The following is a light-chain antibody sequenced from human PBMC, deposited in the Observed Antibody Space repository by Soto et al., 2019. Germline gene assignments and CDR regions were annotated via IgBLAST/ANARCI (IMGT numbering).Light chain of an antibody. CDR2: WAS. V-gene: IGKV4-1*01. Sequence: DIVMTQSPDSLAVSLGERATINCKSSQSVLYTSMNKNYLAWYQQKPGQPPKLLIYWASTRESGVPDRCSGSGSGTDFTLTISSLQAEDVAVYYCQQYYSTPFTFGPGTKVDI. CDR3: QQYYSTPFT. J-gene: IGKJ3*01. CDR1: QSVLYTSMNKNY.